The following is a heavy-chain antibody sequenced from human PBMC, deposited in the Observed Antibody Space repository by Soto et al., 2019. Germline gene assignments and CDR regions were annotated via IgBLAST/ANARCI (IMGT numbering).Heavy chain of an antibody. J-gene: IGHJ2*01. D-gene: IGHD1-1*01. CDR3: VRDPWRRNEWARYVDL. Sequence: EVQLAESGGGLVQPGGSLSLSCAASGFSLYNYAMDWVRQAPGQGLEWVSYISLSSANIHYADSVRGRFTVSRDNAKNPLYLQMNSLRAEETGVYYCVRDPWRRNEWARYVDLWGRGTLVTVSS. CDR1: GFSLYNYA. V-gene: IGHV3-48*01. CDR2: ISLSSANI.